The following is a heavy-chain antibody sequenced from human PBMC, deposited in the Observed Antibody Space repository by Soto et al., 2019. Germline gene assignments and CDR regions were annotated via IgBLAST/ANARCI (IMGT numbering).Heavy chain of an antibody. Sequence: GGSLRLSCAASGFTFSSYAMHWVRQAPGKGLEGVAVISYDGSNKYYADSVKGRFTISRDNSKNTLYLQMNSLRAEDTAVYYCARGSEAFDIWGQGTMVTVSS. CDR1: GFTFSSYA. CDR3: ARGSEAFDI. V-gene: IGHV3-30*04. CDR2: ISYDGSNK. J-gene: IGHJ3*02.